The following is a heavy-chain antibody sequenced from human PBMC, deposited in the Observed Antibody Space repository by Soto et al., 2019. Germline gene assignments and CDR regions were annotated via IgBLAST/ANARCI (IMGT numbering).Heavy chain of an antibody. CDR2: INSDGSST. D-gene: IGHD2-8*01. V-gene: IGHV3-74*01. J-gene: IGHJ5*02. Sequence: WGSLRLSCAASGFTFSSYWMHWVRQAPGKGLVWVSRINSDGSSTSYADSVKGRFTISRDNAKNTLYLQMNSLRAEDTAVYYCARMVYDNWYDPWGQGTLVTVSS. CDR3: ARMVYDNWYDP. CDR1: GFTFSSYW.